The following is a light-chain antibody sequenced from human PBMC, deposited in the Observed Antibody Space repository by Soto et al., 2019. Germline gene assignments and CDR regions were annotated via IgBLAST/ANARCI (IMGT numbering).Light chain of an antibody. Sequence: AIQMTQSPSSLSASVGDRVTITCRASQGIRNDLGWYQQKPGKAPKLLIYAASSLQSGVQSRFGGSGSGTEFTLSISSLQPDDFAIYYCQEYNSYSGTFGPGTKVDIK. CDR3: QEYNSYSGT. CDR1: QGIRND. CDR2: AAS. J-gene: IGKJ1*01. V-gene: IGKV1-6*01.